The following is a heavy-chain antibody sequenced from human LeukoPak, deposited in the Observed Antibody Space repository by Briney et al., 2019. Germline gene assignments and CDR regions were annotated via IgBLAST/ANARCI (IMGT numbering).Heavy chain of an antibody. CDR3: ARQVAVPNYYYYMDV. CDR1: GGSISSYY. Sequence: SETLSLTCTVSGGSISSYYWSWIRQPPGKGLEWIGYIYTSGSTNYNPSLKSRLTISVDTSRNQFSLKLSSVTAADTAVYYCARQVAVPNYYYYMDVWGKGTTVTVSS. J-gene: IGHJ6*03. CDR2: IYTSGST. D-gene: IGHD3-10*01. V-gene: IGHV4-4*09.